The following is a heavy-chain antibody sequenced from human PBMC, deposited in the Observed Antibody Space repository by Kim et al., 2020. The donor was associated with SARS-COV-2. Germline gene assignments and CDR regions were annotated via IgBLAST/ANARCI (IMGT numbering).Heavy chain of an antibody. CDR2: VSGSGGST. V-gene: IGHV3-23*01. Sequence: GGSLRLSCAASGFTFSSYAMSWVRQAPGKGLEWVSAVSGSGGSTYYTDSVKGRFTISRDNSKNTLFLQMNSLRPEDTAVYYCAKGDDILTGFYHWGQGTLVTVSS. CDR1: GFTFSSYA. J-gene: IGHJ4*02. D-gene: IGHD3-9*01. CDR3: AKGDDILTGFYH.